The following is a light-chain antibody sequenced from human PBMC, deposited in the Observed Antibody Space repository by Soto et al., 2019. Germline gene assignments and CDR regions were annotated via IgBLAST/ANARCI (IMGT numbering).Light chain of an antibody. CDR3: QQIYSTPPA. V-gene: IGKV1-39*01. J-gene: IGKJ2*01. Sequence: DIQMTQSPSSLSASVGDRVTITCRASQSISSYLNWYQQNPGKAPKLLIYAASSLQSGVPSRFSGSGSGTNFTLTISSLQPEDFATYYCQQIYSTPPAFGQGTKLEIK. CDR1: QSISSY. CDR2: AAS.